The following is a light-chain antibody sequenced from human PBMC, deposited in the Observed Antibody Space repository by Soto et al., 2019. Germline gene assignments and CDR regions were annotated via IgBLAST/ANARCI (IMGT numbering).Light chain of an antibody. V-gene: IGKV4-1*01. CDR3: QQYYSTPPA. CDR1: QSVLYSSNNKNY. Sequence: DIVMTQSPDSLAVSLGERATINCKSSQSVLYSSNNKNYLAWYQQKPGQPPKLLIYWASTRESGVPDRFSGSGSGQDFTLTISSLQAEDVAVYYCQQYYSTPPAFGQGTKLEIK. CDR2: WAS. J-gene: IGKJ2*01.